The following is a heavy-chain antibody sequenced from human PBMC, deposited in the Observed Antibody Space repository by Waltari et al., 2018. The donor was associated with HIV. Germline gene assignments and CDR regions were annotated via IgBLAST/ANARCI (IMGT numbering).Heavy chain of an antibody. V-gene: IGHV3-49*04. CDR1: GFTFGDYA. CDR2: IRSKSYGGTT. CDR3: TRDADPGLWWGYFHD. D-gene: IGHD2-21*01. Sequence: EVQLVESGGGLVQPGRSLTLSCSTSGFTFGDYAVNWVRQAPGKGLEWVGFIRSKSYGGTTDYAASVRGRFIISRDDSRNTAYLQMKTLKAEDTALYYCTRDADPGLWWGYFHDWGQGTLVTVS. J-gene: IGHJ1*01.